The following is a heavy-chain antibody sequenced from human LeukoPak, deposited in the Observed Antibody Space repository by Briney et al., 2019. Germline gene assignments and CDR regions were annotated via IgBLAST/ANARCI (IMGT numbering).Heavy chain of an antibody. CDR2: ISSRSNSI. D-gene: IGHD2-21*01. CDR3: AREVVVIATSSTDAFDI. V-gene: IGHV3-48*01. Sequence: GGSLRLSCAASGFTFSSYSMNWVRQAPGKGLEWVSYISSRSNSIYYADSVKGRFTISRDNAKNSLYLQMNSLRAEDTAIYYCAREVVVIATSSTDAFDIWGQGTMVTVSS. CDR1: GFTFSSYS. J-gene: IGHJ3*02.